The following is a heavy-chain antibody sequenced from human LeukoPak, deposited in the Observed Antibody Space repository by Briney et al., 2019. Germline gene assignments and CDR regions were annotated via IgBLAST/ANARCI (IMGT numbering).Heavy chain of an antibody. J-gene: IGHJ4*02. CDR3: ARVDILTGYNLHFDY. CDR1: GYTFTNYD. Sequence: ASVKVSCKASGYTFTNYDINWVRQATGQGLEWMGWLHPNSGTAGYAQNFQGRVTITGDTSMSTAYMELSSLRSEDTAVYYCARVDILTGYNLHFDYWGQGTLVTVSS. CDR2: LHPNSGTA. V-gene: IGHV1-8*03. D-gene: IGHD3-9*01.